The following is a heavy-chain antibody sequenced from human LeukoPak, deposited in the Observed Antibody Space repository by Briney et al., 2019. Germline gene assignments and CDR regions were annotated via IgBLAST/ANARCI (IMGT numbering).Heavy chain of an antibody. V-gene: IGHV3-9*01. CDR2: ISWNSGSK. J-gene: IGHJ4*02. D-gene: IGHD6-19*01. CDR3: AKVVAGSGWSSFDY. Sequence: GGSLRLSCAASGFTFDDYAMPWVRQAPGKGLEWVSGISWNSGSKGYADSVKGRFTISRDNAKNSLYLQMNSLRPDDTALYYCAKVVAGSGWSSFDYWGQGTLVTVSS. CDR1: GFTFDDYA.